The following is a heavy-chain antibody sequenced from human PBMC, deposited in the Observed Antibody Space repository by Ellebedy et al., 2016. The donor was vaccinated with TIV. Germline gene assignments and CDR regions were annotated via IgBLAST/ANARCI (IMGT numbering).Heavy chain of an antibody. D-gene: IGHD3-22*01. CDR3: VRGPYDGTGYYYPY. J-gene: IGHJ4*02. CDR1: GGSIPSHY. Sequence: SETLSLTXTASGGSIPSHYWRWIRQPAGKGLERLGRIYAPGSTKYNPSLESRVTMSVDTSKNQFFLKLTSVTAADTAVYYCVRGPYDGTGYYYPYWGQGTLVTVSS. CDR2: IYAPGST. V-gene: IGHV4-4*07.